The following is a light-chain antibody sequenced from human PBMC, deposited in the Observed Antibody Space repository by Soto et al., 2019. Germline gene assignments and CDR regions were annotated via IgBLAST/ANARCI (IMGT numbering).Light chain of an antibody. V-gene: IGLV2-14*03. J-gene: IGLJ3*02. CDR2: DVS. CDR1: SSDVGPYNY. CDR3: SSYISSSTISRV. Sequence: QSALTQPASVSGSPGQSITISCTGTSSDVGPYNYVSWYQQHPGNAPKLMIYDVSNRPSGVSDRFSGSKSGNTASLTISGLQAEDEADYYCSSYISSSTISRVFGGGTKLTVL.